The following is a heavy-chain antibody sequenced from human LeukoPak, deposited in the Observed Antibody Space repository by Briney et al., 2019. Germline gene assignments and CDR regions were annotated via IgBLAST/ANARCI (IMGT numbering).Heavy chain of an antibody. J-gene: IGHJ6*02. CDR1: GFTFDDYA. Sequence: PGGSLRLSCAASGFTFDDYAMHWVRQAPGKGLEWVSLISGYGGSTYYADSVKGRFTISRDNSKNSLYLQMNSLRTEDTALYYCAKEAKPYSYGYYYYYGMDVWGQGTTVTVSS. V-gene: IGHV3-43*02. CDR3: AKEAKPYSYGYYYYYGMDV. D-gene: IGHD5-18*01. CDR2: ISGYGGST.